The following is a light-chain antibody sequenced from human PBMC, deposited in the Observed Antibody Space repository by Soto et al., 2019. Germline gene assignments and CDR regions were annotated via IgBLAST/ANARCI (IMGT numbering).Light chain of an antibody. CDR3: SSYAGTYLHVI. V-gene: IGLV2-11*01. Sequence: QSVLTQPRSVSGSPGQSVTISCSGAGDDIGDYHSVSWYQKHPGKAPKLLVYDVARRPSGVPDRFTASKSGSTASLTISGLRAEDEADYYCSSYAGTYLHVIFGGGTKLTVL. CDR1: GDDIGDYHS. CDR2: DVA. J-gene: IGLJ2*01.